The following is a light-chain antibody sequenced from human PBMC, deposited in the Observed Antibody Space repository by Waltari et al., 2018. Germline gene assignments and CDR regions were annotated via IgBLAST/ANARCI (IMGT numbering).Light chain of an antibody. CDR2: DVT. CDR1: SCDIGDYHD. CDR3: SSYTNRILV. Sequence: QSALTQPASASGSPGRSITISCTGSSCDIGDYHDCSWYQQHPGDAPKLIIYDVTHRPSGISNRFSGSKSGSAASLTISGLQAEDEADYYCSSYTNRILVFGGGTKLTVL. J-gene: IGLJ2*01. V-gene: IGLV2-14*03.